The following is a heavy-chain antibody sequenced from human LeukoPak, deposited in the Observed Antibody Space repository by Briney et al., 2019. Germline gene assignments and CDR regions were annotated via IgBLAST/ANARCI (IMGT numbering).Heavy chain of an antibody. CDR1: GFTFSSYS. CDR3: ARDYYDSGGYWAFNWFDP. CDR2: ISSSSSYI. D-gene: IGHD3-22*01. Sequence: GGSLRLSCAASGFTFSSYSMNWVRQAPGKGLEWVSSISSSSSYIYYADSVKGRFTISRDNAKNSLYLQMNSLRAEDTAVYYCARDYYDSGGYWAFNWFDPWGQGTLVTVSS. V-gene: IGHV3-21*01. J-gene: IGHJ5*02.